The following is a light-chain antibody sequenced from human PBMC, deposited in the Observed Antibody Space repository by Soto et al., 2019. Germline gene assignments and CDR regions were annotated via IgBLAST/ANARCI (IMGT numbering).Light chain of an antibody. CDR3: QQFNSYPS. J-gene: IGKJ3*01. CDR1: QGISSA. CDR2: DAS. Sequence: AIQLTQSPSSLSASVGDRVTITCRASQGISSALAWYQQKPGKAPKLLIYDASSLESGVPSRFSVSGSGTDFTLTISSLQPEDFATYYCQQFNSYPSFGPGTKVDIK. V-gene: IGKV1-13*02.